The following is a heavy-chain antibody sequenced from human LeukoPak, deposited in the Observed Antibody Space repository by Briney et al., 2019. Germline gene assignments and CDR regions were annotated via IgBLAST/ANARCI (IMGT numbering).Heavy chain of an antibody. CDR1: GGSIGSYY. CDR3: ARRRFLRGPDVVNPFDY. J-gene: IGHJ4*02. V-gene: IGHV4-59*01. D-gene: IGHD5/OR15-5a*01. Sequence: PSETLSLTCTVSGGSIGSYYWSWIRQPPGKGLEWIGYIYYSGSSNYSPSLQSRVTISVDTSKNQFSLRLSSVTAADTAVYYCARRRFLRGPDVVNPFDYWGQGTLVTVSS. CDR2: IYYSGSS.